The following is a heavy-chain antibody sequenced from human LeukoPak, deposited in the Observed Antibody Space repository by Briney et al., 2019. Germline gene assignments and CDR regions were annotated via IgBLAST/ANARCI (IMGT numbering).Heavy chain of an antibody. CDR1: GGSISSSSYY. Sequence: SETLSLTCTVSGGSISSSSYYWGWIRQPPRKGLEWIGSIYYSGSTYYNPSLKSRVTISVDTSKNQFSLKLSSVTAADTAVYYCAGSSSSWYQVYWGQGTLVTVSS. J-gene: IGHJ4*02. CDR2: IYYSGST. CDR3: AGSSSSWYQVY. D-gene: IGHD6-13*01. V-gene: IGHV4-39*01.